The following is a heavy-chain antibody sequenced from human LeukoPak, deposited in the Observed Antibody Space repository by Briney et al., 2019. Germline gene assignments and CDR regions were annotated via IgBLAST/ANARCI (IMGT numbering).Heavy chain of an antibody. CDR1: GYTFTSYD. Sequence: ASVKVSCKASGYTFTSYDINWVRQATGQGLEWMGWMNPNSGNTGYAHRFQGRVTITRNTSISTAYMELSSLRSDDTAVYYCARSYDFWSGPPVMDVWGKGTTVTVSS. D-gene: IGHD3-3*01. CDR3: ARSYDFWSGPPVMDV. J-gene: IGHJ6*03. CDR2: MNPNSGNT. V-gene: IGHV1-8*03.